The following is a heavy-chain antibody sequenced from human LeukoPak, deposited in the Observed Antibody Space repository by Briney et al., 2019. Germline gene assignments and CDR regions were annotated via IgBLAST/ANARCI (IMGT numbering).Heavy chain of an antibody. Sequence: GASVKVSCKAPGYTFTSYGISWVRQAPGQGLEWMGWISAYNGNTNYAQKLQGRVTMTTDTSTSTAYMELRSLRSDDTAVYYCARDPRIVVVPAAGWFDPWGQGTLVTVSS. J-gene: IGHJ5*02. D-gene: IGHD2-2*01. CDR1: GYTFTSYG. V-gene: IGHV1-18*01. CDR2: ISAYNGNT. CDR3: ARDPRIVVVPAAGWFDP.